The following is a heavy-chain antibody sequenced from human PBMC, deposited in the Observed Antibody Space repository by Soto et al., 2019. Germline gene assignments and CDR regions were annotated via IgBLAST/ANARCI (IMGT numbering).Heavy chain of an antibody. J-gene: IGHJ4*02. CDR3: ARDIVATL. Sequence: EVQLVESGGGLVQPGGSLRLSCAASGFTVSSNSMSWVRQAPGKGLEWVSVIYSGGSTYYADSVKGRFTISRDNSKNALYLQMNSLRAEDTAVYYCARDIVATLWGQGTLVTVSS. CDR1: GFTVSSNS. V-gene: IGHV3-66*01. D-gene: IGHD5-12*01. CDR2: IYSGGST.